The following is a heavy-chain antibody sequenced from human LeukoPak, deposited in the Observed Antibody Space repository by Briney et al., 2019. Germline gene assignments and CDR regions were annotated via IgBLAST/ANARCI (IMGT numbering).Heavy chain of an antibody. CDR3: ARDLIAARRPYYFDH. Sequence: PGGSLRLSCAASGFTFSSYWMSWVRQAPGKGLEWVANIKLDGSEKYYVDSMKGRFTISRDNAKNSLYLQMNSLRAEDMAVYYCARDLIAARRPYYFDHWGQRTLVTVSS. V-gene: IGHV3-7*01. J-gene: IGHJ4*02. CDR1: GFTFSSYW. D-gene: IGHD6-6*01. CDR2: IKLDGSEK.